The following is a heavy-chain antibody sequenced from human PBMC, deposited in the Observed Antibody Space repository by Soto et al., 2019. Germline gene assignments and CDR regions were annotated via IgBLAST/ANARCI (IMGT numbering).Heavy chain of an antibody. CDR2: IYYSGST. Sequence: QLQLQESGPGLVKPSETLSLTCTVSGGSISSSSYYWGWIRQPPGKGLEWIGSIYYSGSTYYNPSLKSRVTISVDTSKNQFSLKLSSVTAADTAVYYCARQHVGSLSGWYVHWFDPWGQGTLVTVSS. CDR3: ARQHVGSLSGWYVHWFDP. V-gene: IGHV4-39*01. J-gene: IGHJ5*02. CDR1: GGSISSSSYY. D-gene: IGHD6-19*01.